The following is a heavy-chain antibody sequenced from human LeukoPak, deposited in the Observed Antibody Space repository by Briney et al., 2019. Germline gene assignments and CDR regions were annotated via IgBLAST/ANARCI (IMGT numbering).Heavy chain of an antibody. V-gene: IGHV3-30*02. CDR3: ATLPVIAARFMFDY. CDR1: GFTFGSYA. D-gene: IGHD6-6*01. Sequence: AGGSLRLSCTASGFTFGSYAMHWVRQAPGKGLEWVAFIRYDGSYKSYADSVKGRFTISRDNSKNTVYLQMNSLRAEDTAVYYCATLPVIAARFMFDYWGQGTLVTVSS. CDR2: IRYDGSYK. J-gene: IGHJ4*02.